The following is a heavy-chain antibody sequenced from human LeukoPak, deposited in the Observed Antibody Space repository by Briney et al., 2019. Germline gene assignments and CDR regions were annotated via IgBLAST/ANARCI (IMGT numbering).Heavy chain of an antibody. CDR2: ISGSGGST. J-gene: IGHJ6*02. V-gene: IGHV3-23*01. CDR3: AKRGNVVVISGIGYYYYGMDV. CDR1: GFTFSSYA. Sequence: GGSLRLSCAASGFTFSSYAMSWVRQAPGKGLERVSAISGSGGSTYYADSVKGRFTISRDNSKNTLYLQMNSLRAEDTAVYYCAKRGNVVVISGIGYYYYGMDVWGQGTTVTVSS. D-gene: IGHD3-22*01.